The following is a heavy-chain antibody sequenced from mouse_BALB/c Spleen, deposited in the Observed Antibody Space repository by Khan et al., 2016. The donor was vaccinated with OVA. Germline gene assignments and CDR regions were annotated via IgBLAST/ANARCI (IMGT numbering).Heavy chain of an antibody. D-gene: IGHD4-1*01. V-gene: IGHV3-2*02. J-gene: IGHJ2*01. CDR3: AKVSGGDFDY. CDR2: IIYIGNT. Sequence: EVELVESGPGLVKLSQSLSLTCTVIGYSITTDYAWNWNRKLPGTILELMGFIIYIGNTKYITSPKRRSDITQDTSKYQFFLQCKSVSTDDTARYCCAKVSGGDFDYWGQGTTLTVSS. CDR1: GYSITTDYA.